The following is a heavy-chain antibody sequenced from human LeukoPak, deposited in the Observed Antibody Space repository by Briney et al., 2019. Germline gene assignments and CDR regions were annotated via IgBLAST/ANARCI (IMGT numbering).Heavy chain of an antibody. CDR2: ISGSGGST. CDR3: AKSRGLIAAATY. J-gene: IGHJ4*02. D-gene: IGHD6-13*01. CDR1: GFTFSSYA. Sequence: AGGSLRLSCAASGFTFSSYAMSWVRQAPGKGLEWVSAISGSGGSTYYADSVKGRFTISRDNSKNTLYLQMNSPRAEDTAVYYCAKSRGLIAAATYWGQGTLVTVSS. V-gene: IGHV3-23*01.